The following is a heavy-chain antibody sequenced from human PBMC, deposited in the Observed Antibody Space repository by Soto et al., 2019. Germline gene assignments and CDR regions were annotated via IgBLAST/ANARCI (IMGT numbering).Heavy chain of an antibody. Sequence: ASVKVSCKASGYTFTSYGISWVRQAPGQGLEWMGWISAYNGNTNYAQKLQGRVTMTTDTSTSTAYMELRSLRSDDTAVYYCARDDMLLMVYDNTYYFDDWGQGPLVTVSS. CDR1: GYTFTSYG. J-gene: IGHJ4*02. D-gene: IGHD2-8*01. CDR3: ARDDMLLMVYDNTYYFDD. V-gene: IGHV1-18*01. CDR2: ISAYNGNT.